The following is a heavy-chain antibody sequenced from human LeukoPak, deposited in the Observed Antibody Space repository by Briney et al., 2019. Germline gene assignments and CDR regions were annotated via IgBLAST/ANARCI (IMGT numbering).Heavy chain of an antibody. CDR1: GFTFSSYS. CDR3: ARGIYSGYDAPDY. D-gene: IGHD5-12*01. V-gene: IGHV3-21*01. Sequence: PGGSLRLSCAASGFTFSSYSMNWVRQAPGKGLEWVSSISSSSSYIYYADSVKGRFTISRDNAKNSLYLQMNSLRAEDTAVYYCARGIYSGYDAPDYWGQGTLSPSPQ. CDR2: ISSSSSYI. J-gene: IGHJ4*02.